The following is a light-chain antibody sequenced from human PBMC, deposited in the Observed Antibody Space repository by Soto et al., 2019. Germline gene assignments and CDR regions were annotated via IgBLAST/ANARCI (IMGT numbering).Light chain of an antibody. Sequence: EIVLTQSPATLSLSPGERATLSCRASQSVSNSLVWFQQKPGQAPRLLIYDSSNRATDIPARFSGGGSGTDFTLTISSLEPEDLAVYYCQQRRNWPRTFGQGTKLEIK. J-gene: IGKJ2*01. CDR1: QSVSNS. V-gene: IGKV3-11*01. CDR3: QQRRNWPRT. CDR2: DSS.